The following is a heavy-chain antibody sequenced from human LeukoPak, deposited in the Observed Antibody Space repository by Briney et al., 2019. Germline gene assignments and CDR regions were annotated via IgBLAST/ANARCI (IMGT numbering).Heavy chain of an antibody. D-gene: IGHD4-17*01. J-gene: IGHJ4*02. CDR1: GYIFTSYG. CDR2: ISAYNGNT. CDR3: ARVDYGDYGRNPSFH. V-gene: IGHV1-18*01. Sequence: ASVNVSFKSSGYIFTSYGISWVRPAPGQGLEWMGWISAYNGNTNYAQKLQGRVTITPDTSTSTAYMELRSLRPHDTAVYYCARVDYGDYGRNPSFHWGQGTLVTVSS.